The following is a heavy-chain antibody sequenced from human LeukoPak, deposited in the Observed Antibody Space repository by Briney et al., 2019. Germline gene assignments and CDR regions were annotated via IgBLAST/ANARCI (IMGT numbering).Heavy chain of an antibody. V-gene: IGHV4-4*07. CDR2: IYTSGST. CDR3: AREGSSSWYVDY. J-gene: IGHJ4*02. D-gene: IGHD6-13*01. CDR1: GGSISSYY. Sequence: SETPSLTCTVSGGSISSYYWSWIRQPAGKGLEWIGRIYTSGSTNYNPSLKSRVTMSVDASKNQFSLKLSSVTAADTAVYYCAREGSSSWYVDYWGQGTLVTVSS.